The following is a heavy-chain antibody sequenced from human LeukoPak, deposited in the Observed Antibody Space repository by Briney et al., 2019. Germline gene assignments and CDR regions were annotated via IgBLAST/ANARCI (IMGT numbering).Heavy chain of an antibody. CDR2: IIPILGIA. Sequence: SVKVSCKASGGTFSSYAISWVRQAPGQGLEWMGRIIPILGIANYAQKFQGRVTITADKSTSTAYMDLRSLRSDDTAVYYCARGAVAVDGIHYWGQGTLVTVSS. J-gene: IGHJ4*02. CDR3: ARGAVAVDGIHY. D-gene: IGHD6-19*01. V-gene: IGHV1-69*04. CDR1: GGTFSSYA.